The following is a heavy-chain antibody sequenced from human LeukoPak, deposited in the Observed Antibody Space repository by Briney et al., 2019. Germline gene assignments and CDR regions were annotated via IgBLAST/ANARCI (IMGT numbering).Heavy chain of an antibody. J-gene: IGHJ2*01. CDR2: IYYSRST. V-gene: IGHV4-59*01. CDR3: ARLVGASSRSYWYFDL. D-gene: IGHD3-9*01. CDR1: GGSISSYY. Sequence: SETLSLTCTVSGGSISSYYWSWIRQPPGKGLEWIGYIYYSRSTNYNPSLKSRVTISVDTSKNQFSLKLSSVTAADTAVYYCARLVGASSRSYWYFDLWGRGTLVTVSS.